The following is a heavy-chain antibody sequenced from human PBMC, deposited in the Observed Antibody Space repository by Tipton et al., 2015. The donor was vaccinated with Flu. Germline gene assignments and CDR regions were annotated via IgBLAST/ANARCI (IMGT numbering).Heavy chain of an antibody. CDR3: ARRGFSNYVSDPKNWFDP. V-gene: IGHV4-38-2*02. Sequence: TLSLTCTVSGDSVRSSYYWAWIRQPPGRGLEWIGNIHHNGNTYHNASLRSRVTISVDTSRNHFSLKLSSVTAADTAVYYCARRGFSNYVSDPKNWFDPWGQGTLVTVSS. CDR1: GDSVRSSYY. D-gene: IGHD4-11*01. J-gene: IGHJ5*02. CDR2: IHHNGNT.